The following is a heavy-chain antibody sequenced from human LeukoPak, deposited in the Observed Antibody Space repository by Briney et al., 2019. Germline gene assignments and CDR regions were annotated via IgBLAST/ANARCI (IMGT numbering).Heavy chain of an antibody. Sequence: PGGSLRLSCAASGFTFSDYYMSWIRQAPGKGLEWVSYISSSSTSTNYADSVKGRFTISRDNSKSTLYLLINSLRADDTAVYYCARGNGDYAIHPDYWGQGTLVTVSS. J-gene: IGHJ4*02. D-gene: IGHD4-17*01. CDR1: GFTFSDYY. CDR2: ISSSSTST. CDR3: ARGNGDYAIHPDY. V-gene: IGHV3-11*05.